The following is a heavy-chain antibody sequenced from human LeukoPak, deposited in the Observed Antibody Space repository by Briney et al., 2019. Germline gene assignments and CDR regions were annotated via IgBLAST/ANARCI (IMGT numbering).Heavy chain of an antibody. V-gene: IGHV4-30-2*01. CDR1: GGSVSSGGYS. CDR3: ASNGDYGLWYFQH. Sequence: SETLSLTCTVSGGSVSSGGYSWSWIRQPPGKGLEWIGYIYHSGSTYYNPSLKSRVTISVDRSKNQFSLKLSSVTAADTAVYYCASNGDYGLWYFQHWGQGTLVTVSS. CDR2: IYHSGST. J-gene: IGHJ1*01. D-gene: IGHD4-17*01.